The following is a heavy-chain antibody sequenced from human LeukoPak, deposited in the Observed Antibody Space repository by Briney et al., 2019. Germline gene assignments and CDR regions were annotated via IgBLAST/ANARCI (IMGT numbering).Heavy chain of an antibody. CDR1: GFSFMNAW. CDR2: IKSNADGGTP. J-gene: IGHJ4*02. CDR3: TTFYHEYSPY. D-gene: IGHD2/OR15-2a*01. Sequence: PGGSLRISCAASGFSFMNAWMIWVRPAPGKGLEWVGRIKSNADGGTPDYAAPARGRFTISRDDSKNTLYLQMNSLKTEDTAVYYCTTFYHEYSPYWGRGTLVTVSS. V-gene: IGHV3-15*01.